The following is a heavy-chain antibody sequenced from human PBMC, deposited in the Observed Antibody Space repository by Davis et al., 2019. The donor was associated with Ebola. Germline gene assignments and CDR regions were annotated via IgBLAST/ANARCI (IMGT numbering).Heavy chain of an antibody. CDR1: GGSISRYY. CDR2: IYYSGST. CDR3: AGGSRELIDY. D-gene: IGHD1-26*01. J-gene: IGHJ4*02. V-gene: IGHV4-39*01. Sequence: SETLSLTCTVSGGSISRYYWRWIRQPPGKGLEWIGSIYYSGSTYYNPSLKSRVTISVHTSKNQFSLKLSSVPAADTAVYYCAGGSRELIDYWGQGTLVTVSS.